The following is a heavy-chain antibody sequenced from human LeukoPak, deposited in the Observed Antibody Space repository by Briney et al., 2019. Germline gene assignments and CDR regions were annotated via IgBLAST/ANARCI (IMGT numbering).Heavy chain of an antibody. Sequence: GGSLRLPCAASGFTVSRNYMSWVRQAPGKGLEWVSVIYGGGSTSYADSVKGRFIISRDNSKNTLYLQMNSLRADDTAVYYCARDRSDGNYYMVVWGKGTTVIVSS. CDR1: GFTVSRNY. V-gene: IGHV3-53*01. CDR2: IYGGGST. CDR3: ARDRSDGNYYMVV. J-gene: IGHJ6*03. D-gene: IGHD5-24*01.